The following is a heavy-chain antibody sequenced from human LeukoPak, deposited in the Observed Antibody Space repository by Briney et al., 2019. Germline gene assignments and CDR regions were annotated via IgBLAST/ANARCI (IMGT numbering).Heavy chain of an antibody. Sequence: PGGSLRLSCAASGFTFSSYWMSWVRQAPGKGLEWVANIKQDGGEKNYVDAVKGRFSISRDNAKSSLYLQMNSVRADDTAVYFCARETVYGSRSYHPCWGQGTLVTVSS. J-gene: IGHJ4*02. D-gene: IGHD3-10*01. CDR3: ARETVYGSRSYHPC. V-gene: IGHV3-7*04. CDR1: GFTFSSYW. CDR2: IKQDGGEK.